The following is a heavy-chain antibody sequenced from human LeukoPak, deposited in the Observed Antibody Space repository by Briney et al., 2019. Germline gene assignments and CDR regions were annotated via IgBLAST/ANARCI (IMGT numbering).Heavy chain of an antibody. CDR3: ARGAGGYFDY. Sequence: PGGSLRLSCAASGFTLSSFEMNWVRQAPGKGLEWVSYISSSGSSINYGDSVKGRFTISRDNAKNSLYLQMNSLRAEDTAVYHCARGAGGYFDYWGQGTLVTVSS. D-gene: IGHD3-10*01. J-gene: IGHJ4*02. CDR2: ISSSGSSI. CDR1: GFTLSSFE. V-gene: IGHV3-48*03.